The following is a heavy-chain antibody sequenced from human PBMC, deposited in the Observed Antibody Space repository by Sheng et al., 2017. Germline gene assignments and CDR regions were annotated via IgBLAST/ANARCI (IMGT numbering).Heavy chain of an antibody. D-gene: IGHD4-17*01. J-gene: IGHJ4*01. CDR1: GFLFRTYS. V-gene: IGHV3-30*17. CDR3: AKEEDGRSPPTYLDY. Sequence: QVQLVESGGGVVQPGRSLRLSCAASGFLFRTYSMHWVRQAPGQGLEWVAVIAYDGSNTHYADSVKGRFTISRDNSKKTLSLQMNSLRPDDTAVYYCAKEEDGRSPPTYLDYVG. CDR2: IAYDGSNT.